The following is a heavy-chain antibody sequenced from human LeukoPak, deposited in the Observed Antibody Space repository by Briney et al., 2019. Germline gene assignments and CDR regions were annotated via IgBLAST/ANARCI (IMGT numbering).Heavy chain of an antibody. CDR1: GFTFSDYY. CDR2: ISSSGSTI. CDR3: ARGTWAYYDSSGYRLDY. J-gene: IGHJ4*02. D-gene: IGHD3-22*01. V-gene: IGHV3-11*01. Sequence: GGSLRLSCAASGFTFSDYYMSWIRQAPGKGLEWVSYISSSGSTIYYADSVKGRFTISRDNAKNSLYLQMNSLRAEDTALYYCARGTWAYYDSSGYRLDYWGQGTLVTVSS.